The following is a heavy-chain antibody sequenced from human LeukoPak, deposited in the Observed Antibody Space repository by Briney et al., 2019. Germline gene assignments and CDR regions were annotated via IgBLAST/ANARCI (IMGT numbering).Heavy chain of an antibody. J-gene: IGHJ4*02. V-gene: IGHV4-39*07. Sequence: SETLSLTCTVSGGSISSGGYYWSWIRQHPGKGLEWIGEINHSGSTNYNPSLKSRVTISVDTSKNQFFLKLSSVTAADTAVYYCARRRTFDYWGQGTLVTVSS. CDR2: INHSGST. CDR3: ARRRTFDY. CDR1: GGSISSGGYY.